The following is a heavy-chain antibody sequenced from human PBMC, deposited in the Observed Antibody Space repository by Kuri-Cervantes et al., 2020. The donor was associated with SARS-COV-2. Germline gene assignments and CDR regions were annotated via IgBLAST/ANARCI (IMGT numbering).Heavy chain of an antibody. D-gene: IGHD3-16*01. V-gene: IGHV4-59*01. CDR3: VRELYGGNFDS. J-gene: IGHJ4*02. CDR1: GGSISSYY. Sequence: GSLRLSCTVSGGSISSYYWSWIRQPPGKGLEWIGYIYYSGSTNYNPSLKSRVTISVDTYRNYFSLKLTSVTAADTAVYYCVRELYGGNFDSWGQGSLVTVSS. CDR2: IYYSGST.